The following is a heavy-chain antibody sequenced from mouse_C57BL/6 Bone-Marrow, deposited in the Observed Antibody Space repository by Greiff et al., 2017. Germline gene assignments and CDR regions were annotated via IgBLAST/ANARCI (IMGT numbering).Heavy chain of an antibody. CDR2: ISSGSSTI. Sequence: EVNVVESGGGLVKPGGSLKLSCAASGFTFSDYGMHWVRQAPEKGLEWVAYISSGSSTIYYADTVKGRFTISRDNATNTLFLQMTSLRSEDTAMYYCARGIYWYFDVWGTGTTVTVSS. CDR1: GFTFSDYG. J-gene: IGHJ1*03. CDR3: ARGIYWYFDV. V-gene: IGHV5-17*01.